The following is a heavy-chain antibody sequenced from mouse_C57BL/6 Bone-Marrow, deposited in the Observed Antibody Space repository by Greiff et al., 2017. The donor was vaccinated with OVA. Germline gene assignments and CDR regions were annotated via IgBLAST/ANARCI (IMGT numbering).Heavy chain of an antibody. CDR1: GYTFTSYW. CDR3: ARSSTMITPFAY. CDR2: IYPGSGST. J-gene: IGHJ3*01. D-gene: IGHD2-4*01. V-gene: IGHV1-55*01. Sequence: QVQLQQPGAELVKPGASVKMSCKASGYTFTSYWITWVKQRPGQGLEWIGDIYPGSGSTNYNEKFKSKATLPVDTSSSTAYMQLSSLTSEDSAVYYCARSSTMITPFAYWGQGTLVTVSA.